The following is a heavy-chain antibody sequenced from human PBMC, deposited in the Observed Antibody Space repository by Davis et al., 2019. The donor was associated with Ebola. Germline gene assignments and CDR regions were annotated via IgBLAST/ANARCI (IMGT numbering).Heavy chain of an antibody. J-gene: IGHJ4*02. D-gene: IGHD1-26*01. CDR1: GGSISSYY. Sequence: MPSDTRSPTVSVSGGSISSYYGSWHRQPAGKGLVGLGYNYYSGSTNYNPSRKSRVTISVDTSKNQFSLKLSSVTAADTAVYYCARGKWVGSYSPYFAYWAQGTLVTVSS. CDR2: NYYSGST. V-gene: IGHV4-59*01. CDR3: ARGKWVGSYSPYFAY.